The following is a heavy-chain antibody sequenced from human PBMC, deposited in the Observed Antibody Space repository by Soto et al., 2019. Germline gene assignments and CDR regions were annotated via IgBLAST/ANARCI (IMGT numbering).Heavy chain of an antibody. CDR1: GGTFSSYA. D-gene: IGHD3-22*01. Sequence: GASVKVSCKASGGTFSSYAISWVRQAPGQGLEWMGGIIPIFGTANYAQKFQGRVTITADKSTSTAYMELSSLRSDDTAVYYCARDPDPVSSVYFDYWGQGTLVTV. CDR2: IIPIFGTA. J-gene: IGHJ4*02. CDR3: ARDPDPVSSVYFDY. V-gene: IGHV1-69*06.